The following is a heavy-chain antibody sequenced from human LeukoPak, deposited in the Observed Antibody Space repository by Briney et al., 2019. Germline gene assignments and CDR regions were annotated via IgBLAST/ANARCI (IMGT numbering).Heavy chain of an antibody. Sequence: PGGSLRLSCAASGFTFSSYEMNWVRQAPGKGLEWVSSISTSSSYIYFAESVKGRFTISRDNARNSLYLQMNSLRAEDTAVYYCARVVWGQLTYYFDYWGQGTLVTVSS. CDR3: ARVVWGQLTYYFDY. D-gene: IGHD3-16*01. CDR2: ISTSSSYI. J-gene: IGHJ4*02. V-gene: IGHV3-21*01. CDR1: GFTFSSYE.